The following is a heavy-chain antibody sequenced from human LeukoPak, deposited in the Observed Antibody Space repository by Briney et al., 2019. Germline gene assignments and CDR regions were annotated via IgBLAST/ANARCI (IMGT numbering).Heavy chain of an antibody. Sequence: GGSLRLSCAASGFTFSTYSMDWVRQAPGKGLEGISYIISSSSTIDFADSVKGRFTISRDTARNSVYLQMNSLRAEDTAMYYCARVHTSSYAADLWGQGTLVTVSS. D-gene: IGHD3-22*01. J-gene: IGHJ5*02. CDR1: GFTFSTYS. V-gene: IGHV3-48*04. CDR3: ARVHTSSYAADL. CDR2: IISSSSTI.